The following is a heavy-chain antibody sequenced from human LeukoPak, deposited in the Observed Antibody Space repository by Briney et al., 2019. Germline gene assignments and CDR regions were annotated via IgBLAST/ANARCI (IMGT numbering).Heavy chain of an antibody. CDR2: IYPDDSDT. D-gene: IGHD3-10*01. J-gene: IGHJ4*02. CDR3: ARHFSGSGRLDFDY. V-gene: IGHV5-51*01. Sequence: GESLKISCKGSGYTFTTYWIGWVRQMPGKGLEWMGIIYPDDSDTRYSPSFEGQVTISADKTIATAYLQWSSLKASDSAIYYCARHFSGSGRLDFDYWGQGTLVTVSS. CDR1: GYTFTTYW.